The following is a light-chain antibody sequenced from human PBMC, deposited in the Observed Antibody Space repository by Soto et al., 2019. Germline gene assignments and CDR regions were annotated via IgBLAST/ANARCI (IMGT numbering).Light chain of an antibody. CDR2: TAS. CDR1: QDISNY. V-gene: IGKV1-39*01. Sequence: DIQMTQSPSSLSASVGDRVTITCQASQDISNYLNWYQQKPGKAPKLLIYTASTLQSGVPSRFSGSGSGTDFTLTISSLQPEDFATFYCQQSYNTPLTFGGGTKVDIK. J-gene: IGKJ4*01. CDR3: QQSYNTPLT.